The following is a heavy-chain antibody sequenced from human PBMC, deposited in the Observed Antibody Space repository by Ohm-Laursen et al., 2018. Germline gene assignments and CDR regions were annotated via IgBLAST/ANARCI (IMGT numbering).Heavy chain of an antibody. D-gene: IGHD3-3*01. Sequence: SDTLSLTCAVSGYSVGITNWWAWIRQPPGKGLEWIGYVYYSGSTYYNPSLKSRVTISIDTSKNQFSLKLNSVTAADTAVYYCARRPYYDFLFDYWGQGTLVTVSS. V-gene: IGHV4-28*01. CDR3: ARRPYYDFLFDY. CDR2: VYYSGST. CDR1: GYSVGITNW. J-gene: IGHJ4*02.